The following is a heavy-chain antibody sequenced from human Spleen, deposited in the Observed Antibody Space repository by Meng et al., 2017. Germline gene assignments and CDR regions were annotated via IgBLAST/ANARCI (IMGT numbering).Heavy chain of an antibody. D-gene: IGHD1-1*01. CDR3: AKEEVPNDY. V-gene: IGHV3-23*01. Sequence: GGSLRLSCAVSGFSFSNSAMSWVRQAPGKGLEWVSGISIRGDRTYYADSVKGRFTISRDNSKNTVYLQMSSLRAEDTAVYYCAKEEVPNDYWGQGTLVTVSS. CDR1: GFSFSNSA. CDR2: ISIRGDRT. J-gene: IGHJ4*02.